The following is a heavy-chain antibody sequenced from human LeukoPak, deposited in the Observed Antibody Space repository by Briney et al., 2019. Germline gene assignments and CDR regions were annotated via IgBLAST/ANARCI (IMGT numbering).Heavy chain of an antibody. CDR2: ISYDGSNK. Sequence: PGRSLRLSCAASGFTFSSYGMHWVRQAPGKGLEWVAVISYDGSNKYYTDSVKGRFTISRDNSQNTLYLQMSSLRVEDTAVYFCAKDSWPSEVVDASLGYYYYGMDVWGQGTTVTVSS. D-gene: IGHD2-15*01. CDR3: AKDSWPSEVVDASLGYYYYGMDV. J-gene: IGHJ6*02. V-gene: IGHV3-30*18. CDR1: GFTFSSYG.